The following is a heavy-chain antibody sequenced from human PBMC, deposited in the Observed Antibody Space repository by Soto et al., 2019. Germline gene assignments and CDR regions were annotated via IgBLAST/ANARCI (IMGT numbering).Heavy chain of an antibody. Sequence: GASVKVSCKASGGTFSSYAISWVRQAPGQGLEWMGGIIPIFGTANYAQKFQGRVTITADESTSTAYMELSSLRSEDTAVYYCARESGRPYYDILTGSRYYYGMDVWGQGTTVTVSS. CDR3: ARESGRPYYDILTGSRYYYGMDV. CDR1: GGTFSSYA. V-gene: IGHV1-69*13. J-gene: IGHJ6*02. CDR2: IIPIFGTA. D-gene: IGHD3-9*01.